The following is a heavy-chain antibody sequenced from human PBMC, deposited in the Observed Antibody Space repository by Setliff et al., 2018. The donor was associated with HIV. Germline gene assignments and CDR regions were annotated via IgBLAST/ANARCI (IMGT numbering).Heavy chain of an antibody. CDR2: ISTSGIT. J-gene: IGHJ4*01. D-gene: IGHD3-9*01. CDR3: ARLRYSVFDY. CDR1: GGSISRGSYS. V-gene: IGHV4-61*09. Sequence: SETLSLTCTVSGGSISRGSYSWSWIRQPAGKGLEWIGHISTSGITNYNPSLKSRVTMSVDTSKNHFSLKLTSLTAADTAVYYCARLRYSVFDYWGHGTLVTVSS.